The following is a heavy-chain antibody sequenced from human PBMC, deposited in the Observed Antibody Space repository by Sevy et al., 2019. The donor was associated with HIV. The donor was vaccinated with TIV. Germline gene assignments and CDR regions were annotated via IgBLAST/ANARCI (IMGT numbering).Heavy chain of an antibody. J-gene: IGHJ3*02. CDR1: GFTFDDYA. CDR3: VKGTMVALMDLYDCFHI. V-gene: IGHV3-9*01. Sequence: GGSLRLSCAASGFTFDDYAMHWVRHTPRKGLEWVSSVSWNSAYIKYADSVKGRFTISRDNAKKSLYLQVSSLRVEDTALYYCVKGTMVALMDLYDCFHIWGRGTMVTVSS. D-gene: IGHD2-8*01. CDR2: VSWNSAYI.